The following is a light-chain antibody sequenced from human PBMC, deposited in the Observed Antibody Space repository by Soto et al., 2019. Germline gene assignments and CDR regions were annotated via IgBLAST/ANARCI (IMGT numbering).Light chain of an antibody. CDR3: QQCNFYWT. V-gene: IGKV1-5*03. J-gene: IGKJ1*01. CDR1: QTIGNW. Sequence: DIQMTQSPSTLPASVGDRVTITCRASQTIGNWLAWYQQKPGKVPKILIYNVSSLESGVPSRVSGSGAGTEFTLTISSLQPDDFATYYCQQCNFYWTFGQGTKVEIK. CDR2: NVS.